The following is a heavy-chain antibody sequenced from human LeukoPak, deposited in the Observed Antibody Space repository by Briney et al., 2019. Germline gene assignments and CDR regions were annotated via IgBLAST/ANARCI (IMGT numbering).Heavy chain of an antibody. D-gene: IGHD6-13*01. CDR2: IYYIGST. CDR3: ARHAGSSWSLFDY. Sequence: SETLSLTCTVSGDSITRSYWSWIRQPPGKGLEWIGYIYYIGSTNYNPSLKSRVTISIDTSKNQFSLKLSSVTAADTAVYYCARHAGSSWSLFDYWGQGTLVTVSS. V-gene: IGHV4-59*08. CDR1: GDSITRSY. J-gene: IGHJ4*02.